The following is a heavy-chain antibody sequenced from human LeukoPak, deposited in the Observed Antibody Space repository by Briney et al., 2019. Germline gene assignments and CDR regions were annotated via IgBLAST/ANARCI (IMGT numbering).Heavy chain of an antibody. V-gene: IGHV6-1*01. D-gene: IGHD1-26*01. J-gene: IGHJ4*02. Sequence: SQTLSLTCAISGDSVSRNSTAWNWIRPSPSRGLEWLRSTYYKSKWYNDYAVSVKSRITINPDTSKNQFSLQLKSVTPEDTAVYYCARAPIVGATHIDYWGQGTLVTVSS. CDR2: TYYKSKWYN. CDR1: GDSVSRNSTA. CDR3: ARAPIVGATHIDY.